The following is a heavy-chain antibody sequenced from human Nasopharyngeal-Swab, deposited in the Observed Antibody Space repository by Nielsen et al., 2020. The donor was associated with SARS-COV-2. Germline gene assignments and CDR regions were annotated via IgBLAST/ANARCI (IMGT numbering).Heavy chain of an antibody. CDR2: ISSSSSTI. J-gene: IGHJ5*02. V-gene: IGHV3-48*02. Sequence: GESLKISCAASGFTVSSNYMSWVRQAPGKGLEWVSYISSSSSTIYYADSVKGRFTISRDNAKNSLYLQMNSLRDEDTAVYYCARAGIAARPGIDPWGQGTLVTVSS. CDR3: ARAGIAARPGIDP. D-gene: IGHD6-6*01. CDR1: GFTVSSNY.